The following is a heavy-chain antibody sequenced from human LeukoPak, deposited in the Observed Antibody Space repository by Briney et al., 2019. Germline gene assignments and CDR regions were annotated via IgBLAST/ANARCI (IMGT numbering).Heavy chain of an antibody. CDR1: GFSFSNYW. CDR3: AREVLRESYNDY. Sequence: PGGSLRLSCAAPGFSFSNYWMSWVRQAPGKGLEWVANIKQDGSEKYYVDSVKGRFAISRDNPKNSLYLQMNSLRAEDTAIYYCAREVLRESYNDYWGQGTLVTVSS. CDR2: IKQDGSEK. V-gene: IGHV3-7*01. D-gene: IGHD1-26*01. J-gene: IGHJ4*02.